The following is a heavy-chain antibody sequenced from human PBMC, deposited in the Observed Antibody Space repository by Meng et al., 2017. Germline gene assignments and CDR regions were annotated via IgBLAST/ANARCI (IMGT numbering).Heavy chain of an antibody. D-gene: IGHD2-15*01. CDR2: IWYDGSNK. CDR3: AREGYCSGGSCYSYYYYGMDV. V-gene: IGHV3-33*01. CDR1: GFTFSSYG. J-gene: IGHJ6*02. Sequence: GESLKISCAASGFTFSSYGMHWVRQAPGKGLEWVAVIWYDGSNKYYADSVKGRFTISRDNSKNTLYLQMNSLGAEDTAVYYCAREGYCSGGSCYSYYYYGMDVWGQGTTVTVSS.